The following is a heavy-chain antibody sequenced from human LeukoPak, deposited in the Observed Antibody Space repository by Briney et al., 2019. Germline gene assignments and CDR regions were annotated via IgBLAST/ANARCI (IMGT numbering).Heavy chain of an antibody. CDR1: GGTFSSYA. CDR2: IIPIFGTA. J-gene: IGHJ5*02. Sequence: SVKVSCKASGGTFSSYAISWVRQAPGQGLEWMGGIIPIFGTANYAQKFQGRVTITTDESTSTAYMELSSLRSEDTAVYYCARASYYYDSSGYYFNWFDPWGQGTLVAVSS. V-gene: IGHV1-69*05. D-gene: IGHD3-22*01. CDR3: ARASYYYDSSGYYFNWFDP.